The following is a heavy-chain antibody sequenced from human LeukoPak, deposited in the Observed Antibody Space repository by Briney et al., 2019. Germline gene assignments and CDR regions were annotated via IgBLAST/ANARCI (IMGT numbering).Heavy chain of an antibody. J-gene: IGHJ4*02. CDR3: ARVYDVLTGGFDH. CDR1: GFTFSSYS. D-gene: IGHD3-9*01. CDR2: ISSSMISI. Sequence: GGSLRLSCVASGFTFSSYSMNWVRQAPGKGLEWVSFISSSMISIHYADSVQGRFTISRDNARNILYLQMNSLRAEDTAVYYCARVYDVLTGGFDHWGQGALVTVSS. V-gene: IGHV3-21*01.